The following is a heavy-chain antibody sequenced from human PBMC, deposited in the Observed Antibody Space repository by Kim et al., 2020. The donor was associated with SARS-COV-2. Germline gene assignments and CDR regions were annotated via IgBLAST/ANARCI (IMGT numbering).Heavy chain of an antibody. CDR1: GFTFSSYG. CDR2: ISYDGSNK. V-gene: IGHV3-30*18. J-gene: IGHJ4*02. D-gene: IGHD3-22*01. Sequence: GGSLRLSCAASGFTFSSYGMHWVRQAPGKGLEWVAVISYDGSNKYYADSVKGRFTISRDNSKNTLYLQMNSLRAEDTAVYYCAKYGSRGTMIVVLDYWGQGTLVTVSS. CDR3: AKYGSRGTMIVVLDY.